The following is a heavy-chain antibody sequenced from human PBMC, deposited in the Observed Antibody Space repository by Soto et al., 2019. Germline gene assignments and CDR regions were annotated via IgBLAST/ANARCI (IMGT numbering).Heavy chain of an antibody. CDR1: AGTFSNHV. J-gene: IGHJ4*02. CDR2: IIPIIGIP. Sequence: ASVKVSCKASAGTFSNHVINWVRQAPGQGLEWMGGIIPIIGIPNYAQKFQGRVSITADASTNTVYLDESSLRSQNRAVNYCAPVLEVRDCNNNHRNYWGQGSLVTVSS. D-gene: IGHD3-3*02. V-gene: IGHV1-69*10. CDR3: APVLEVRDCNNNHRNY.